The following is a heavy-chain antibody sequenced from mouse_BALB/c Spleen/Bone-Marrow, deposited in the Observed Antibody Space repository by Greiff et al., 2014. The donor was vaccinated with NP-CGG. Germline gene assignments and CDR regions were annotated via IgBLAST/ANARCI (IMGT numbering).Heavy chain of an antibody. D-gene: IGHD2-12*01. V-gene: IGHV5-6-2*01. J-gene: IGHJ4*01. CDR3: ARLGNDDAMDY. CDR1: GFTFSSYY. CDR2: INSNGGST. Sequence: VQLKESGGGLVKLGGSLKLSCAASGFTFSSYYVSWVRQTPEKRLELVAAINSNGGSTYYPDTVKGRFTISRDNAKNTLYLQMSSLKSEDTALYYCARLGNDDAMDYWGQGTSVTVSS.